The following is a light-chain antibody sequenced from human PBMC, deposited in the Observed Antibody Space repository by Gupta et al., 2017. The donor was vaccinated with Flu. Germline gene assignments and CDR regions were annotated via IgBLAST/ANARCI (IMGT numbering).Light chain of an antibody. Sequence: TCSGDSMPKHYTYWYQQKPGQAPVMVIYQDNERPSGIPARFSGSNSGTTVSLTISAVQAADDADYYCQSADSSGSTFGGGTKLTVL. CDR1: SMPKHY. V-gene: IGLV3-25*03. CDR3: QSADSSGST. CDR2: QDN. J-gene: IGLJ2*01.